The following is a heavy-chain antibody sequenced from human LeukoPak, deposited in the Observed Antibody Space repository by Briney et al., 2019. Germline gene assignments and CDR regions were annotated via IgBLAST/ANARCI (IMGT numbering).Heavy chain of an antibody. Sequence: SVKVSCKASGYTFTSYAMHWVRQAPGQGLEWMGGIIPIFGTTNYAQKLQGRVTITADESTSTAYMELSSLRSEDTAVYYCALLATTVVTRFDYWGQGTLVTVSP. J-gene: IGHJ4*02. CDR2: IIPIFGTT. CDR1: GYTFTSYA. CDR3: ALLATTVVTRFDY. V-gene: IGHV1-69*13. D-gene: IGHD4-23*01.